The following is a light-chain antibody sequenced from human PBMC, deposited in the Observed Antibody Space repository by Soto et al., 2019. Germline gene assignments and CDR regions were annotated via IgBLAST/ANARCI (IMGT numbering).Light chain of an antibody. Sequence: QSVLTQPPSVSGAPGQRVTISCTGSSSNIGAGYAVQWYQQVPGTAPKLLIYGNSNRPSGVPDRFSGSKSGTSASLAITGLQAEDEADYYCHSYDSSLSGYVFGTGTQLTVL. V-gene: IGLV1-40*01. J-gene: IGLJ1*01. CDR3: HSYDSSLSGYV. CDR1: SSNIGAGYA. CDR2: GNS.